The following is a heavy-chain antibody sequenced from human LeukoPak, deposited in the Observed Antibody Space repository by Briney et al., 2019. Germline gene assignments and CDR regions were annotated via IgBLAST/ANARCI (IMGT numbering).Heavy chain of an antibody. CDR3: ASNTHSGY. J-gene: IGHJ4*02. D-gene: IGHD6-19*01. V-gene: IGHV3-7*05. CDR1: GCTISSSW. Sequence: GGSLTLSCAASGCTISSSWMKWVRQAPGKGLESVAVIKEDGSEKLYVDSVKGRFAISRDNAKNSLYLQMNNVRAEDTAVYFCASNTHSGYWGQGALVTVSS. CDR2: IKEDGSEK.